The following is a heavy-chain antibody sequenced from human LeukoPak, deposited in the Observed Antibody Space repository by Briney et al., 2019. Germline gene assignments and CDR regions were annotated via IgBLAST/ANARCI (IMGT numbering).Heavy chain of an antibody. CDR3: AKDFRWSFHY. CDR1: GFNFIKNN. CDR2: IEHNGASK. Sequence: GSLRLSCAASGFNFIKNNMHWVRQAPGQGLEWLAFIEHNGASKKYADSVRGRFTISRDNSNNMLYLEMNSLRNEDTAVYYCAKDFRWSFHYWGQGTLFTVSS. D-gene: IGHD3-3*01. V-gene: IGHV3-30*02. J-gene: IGHJ4*02.